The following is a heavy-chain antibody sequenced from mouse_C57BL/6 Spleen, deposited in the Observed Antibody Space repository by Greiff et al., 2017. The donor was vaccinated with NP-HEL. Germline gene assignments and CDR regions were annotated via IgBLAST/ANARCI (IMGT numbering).Heavy chain of an antibody. Sequence: VQLQQSGPELVKPGASVKISCKASGYAFSSSWMNWVKQRPGKGLEWIGRIYPGDGDTNYNGKFKGKATLTADKSSSTAYMQLSSLTSEDSAVYFCARRGIYGKGDAMDYWGQGTSVTVSS. V-gene: IGHV1-82*01. CDR2: IYPGDGDT. CDR3: ARRGIYGKGDAMDY. J-gene: IGHJ4*01. CDR1: GYAFSSSW. D-gene: IGHD2-1*01.